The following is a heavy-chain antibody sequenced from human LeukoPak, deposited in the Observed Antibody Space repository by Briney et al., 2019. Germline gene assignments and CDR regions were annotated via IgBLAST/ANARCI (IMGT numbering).Heavy chain of an antibody. CDR1: GYTFTSYA. Sequence: ASVKVSCKASGYTFTSYAMHWVRQAPGQRLEWMGWINAGNGNTKYAQKFQGRFTITRDTSASTAYMELSSLRSEDTAVYYCAIGIAAAGTLFDYYYGMDVWDQGTTVTVPS. CDR2: INAGNGNT. V-gene: IGHV1-3*01. D-gene: IGHD6-13*01. J-gene: IGHJ6*02. CDR3: AIGIAAAGTLFDYYYGMDV.